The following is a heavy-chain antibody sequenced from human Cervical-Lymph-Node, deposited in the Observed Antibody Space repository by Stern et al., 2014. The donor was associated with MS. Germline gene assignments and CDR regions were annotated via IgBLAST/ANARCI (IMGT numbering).Heavy chain of an antibody. D-gene: IGHD4-17*01. CDR3: ANPLPYAN. CDR2: VNPTDGRR. V-gene: IGHV1-46*03. J-gene: IGHJ1*01. Sequence: VHLVESGAEVKKPGASVKVSCKASGDTFASYPIHWLRQAPGQGPEWMEIVNPTDGRRTYAQTFKGRVTMTRDTSTRTVYMELSSLRAEDTAMYFCANPLPYANWGQGTRVTVSS. CDR1: GDTFASYP.